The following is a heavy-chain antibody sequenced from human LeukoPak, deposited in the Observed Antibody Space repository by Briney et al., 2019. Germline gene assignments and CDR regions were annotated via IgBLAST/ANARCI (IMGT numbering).Heavy chain of an antibody. CDR2: MSFDGRNE. CDR1: GFTFNSYA. D-gene: IGHD6-19*01. Sequence: GGSLRLSCAASGFTFNSYAMHWVRQAPGKWLEWVAVMSFDGRNEHYADSVKGRCTISRDNFKNTFYLQMNSLRLEETAVYYCARDPNAGSRSYFFDYWGQGALVTVSS. V-gene: IGHV3-30*04. CDR3: ARDPNAGSRSYFFDY. J-gene: IGHJ4*02.